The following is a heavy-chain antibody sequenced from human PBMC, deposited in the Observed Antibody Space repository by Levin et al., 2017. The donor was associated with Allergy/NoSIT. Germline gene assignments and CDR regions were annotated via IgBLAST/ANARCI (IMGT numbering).Heavy chain of an antibody. D-gene: IGHD5-12*01. Sequence: SQTLSLTCAVSGGSISSGGYSWSWIRQPPGKGLEWIGYIYHSGSTYYNPSLKSRVTISVDRSKNQFSLKLSSVTAADTAVYYCARGVATTQIDYWGQGTLVTVSS. CDR3: ARGVATTQIDY. V-gene: IGHV4-30-2*01. J-gene: IGHJ4*02. CDR2: IYHSGST. CDR1: GGSISSGGYS.